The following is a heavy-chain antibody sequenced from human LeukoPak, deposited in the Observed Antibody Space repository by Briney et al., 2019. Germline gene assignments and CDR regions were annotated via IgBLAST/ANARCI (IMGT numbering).Heavy chain of an antibody. V-gene: IGHV1-46*01. CDR1: GYTFTSYH. J-gene: IGHJ4*02. D-gene: IGHD4-23*01. CDR2: INPSGGST. CDR3: ARSSDGANSYYYFHY. Sequence: ASVKVSCKSSGYTFTSYHIHWVRQAPGQGLEWMGIINPSGGSTSYAQKFRGRITMTRNTSTSTVYMELSSLTSEDTAVYSCARSSDGANSYYYFHYWGQGTLVTVSS.